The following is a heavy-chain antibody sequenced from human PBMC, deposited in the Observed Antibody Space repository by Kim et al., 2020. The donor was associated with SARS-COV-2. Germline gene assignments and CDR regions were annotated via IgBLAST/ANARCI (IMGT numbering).Heavy chain of an antibody. CDR2: IKHSGGT. V-gene: IGHV4-34*01. CDR1: GGSLSGYS. D-gene: IGHD3-16*02. J-gene: IGHJ6*03. CDR3: ARGHVVVVPAPVLGLGPFYYYYNMDV. Sequence: SETLSLTCAVYGGSLSGYSWNWVRQSPGKGLEWIGEIKHSGGTNYSPSLKSRVTMSIDTSKSQFSLRLTSVTAADSAVYFCARGHVVVVPAPVLGLGPFYYYYNMDVWGRGATVTVSS.